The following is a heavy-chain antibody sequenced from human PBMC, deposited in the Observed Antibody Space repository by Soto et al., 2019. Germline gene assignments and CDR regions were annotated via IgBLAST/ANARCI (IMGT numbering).Heavy chain of an antibody. CDR2: ISGSGGST. CDR1: GFTFSSYA. CDR3: AKVASVRGHILEWLFPLKGWFDP. J-gene: IGHJ5*02. Sequence: GGSLRLSCAASGFTFSSYAMSWVRQAPGKGLEWVSAISGSGGSTYYADSVKGRFTISRDNSKNTLYLQMNSLRAEDTAVYYCAKVASVRGHILEWLFPLKGWFDPWGQGTLVTVSS. D-gene: IGHD3-3*01. V-gene: IGHV3-23*01.